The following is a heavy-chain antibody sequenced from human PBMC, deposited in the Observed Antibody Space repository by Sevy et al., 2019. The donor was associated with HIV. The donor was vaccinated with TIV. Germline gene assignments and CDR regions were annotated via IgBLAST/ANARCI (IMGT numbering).Heavy chain of an antibody. V-gene: IGHV3-30-3*01. CDR1: GFILRNYV. CDR2: VSFDGSDK. Sequence: GGSLRLSCAASGFILRNYVMHWVRQAPGKGLEWVAAVSFDGSDKFYADSVKGRFTISRDNSKNRLYLQTNSLRAEDTALYYCARDQAGPSDDYYYYYGMDLWGQGTTVTVSS. CDR3: ARDQAGPSDDYYYYYGMDL. D-gene: IGHD3-10*01. J-gene: IGHJ6*02.